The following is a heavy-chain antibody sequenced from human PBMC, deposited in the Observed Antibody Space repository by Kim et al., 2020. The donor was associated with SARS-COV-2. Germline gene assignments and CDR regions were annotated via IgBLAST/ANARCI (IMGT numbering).Heavy chain of an antibody. D-gene: IGHD3-10*01. V-gene: IGHV4-59*01. Sequence: SETLSLTCTASGGSISSYYWSWIRQPPGKGLEWIGYIYYSGSTNYNPSLKSRVTISVDTSKNQFSLKLSSVTAADTAVYYCARGALWFREDSSFDYWGQGTLVTVSS. CDR3: ARGALWFREDSSFDY. J-gene: IGHJ4*02. CDR2: IYYSGST. CDR1: GGSISSYY.